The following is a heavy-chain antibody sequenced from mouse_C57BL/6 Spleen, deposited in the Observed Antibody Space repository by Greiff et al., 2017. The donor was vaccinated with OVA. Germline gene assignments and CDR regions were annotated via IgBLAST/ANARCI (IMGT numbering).Heavy chain of an antibody. J-gene: IGHJ4*01. D-gene: IGHD1-1*01. CDR3: ARGGITTGLYAMDY. V-gene: IGHV1-19*01. CDR2: INPYNGGT. Sequence: EVQLQQSGPVLVKPGASVKMSCKASGYTFTDYYMNWVKQSHGKSLEWIGVINPYNGGTSYNQKFKGKATLTVDKSSSTAYMELNSLTSEDSAVYYWARGGITTGLYAMDYWGQGTSVTVSS. CDR1: GYTFTDYY.